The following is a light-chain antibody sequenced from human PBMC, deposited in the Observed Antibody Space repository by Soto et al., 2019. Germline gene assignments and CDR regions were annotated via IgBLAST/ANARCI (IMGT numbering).Light chain of an antibody. CDR3: AAWDDSLNGYV. CDR2: SNN. CDR1: SSNIGSNT. J-gene: IGLJ1*01. Sequence: QSVLTQPPSGSGTPGQRVTISGAGSSSNIGSNTVNWYQQLPGTAPKLLIYSNNQRPSGVPDRFSGSKSGTSASLAISGLQSEDEADYYCAAWDDSLNGYVFGTGTKLTVL. V-gene: IGLV1-44*01.